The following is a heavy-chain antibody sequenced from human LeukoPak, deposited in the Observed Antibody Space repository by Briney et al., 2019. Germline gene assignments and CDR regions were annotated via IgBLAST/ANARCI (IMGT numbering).Heavy chain of an antibody. D-gene: IGHD5-12*01. V-gene: IGHV3-74*01. CDR1: GFTFSSYW. CDR3: ARGRGVVASKHFDY. CDR2: INSDGSST. Sequence: GGSLRLSCAASGFTFSSYWMHWVRQAPGKGLVRVSRINSDGSSTSYADSVKGRFTISRDNAKNTLYLQMNSLRAEDTAVYYCARGRGVVASKHFDYWGQGTLVTVSS. J-gene: IGHJ4*02.